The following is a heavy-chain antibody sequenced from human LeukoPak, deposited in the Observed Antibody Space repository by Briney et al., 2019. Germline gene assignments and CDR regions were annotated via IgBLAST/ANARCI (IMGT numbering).Heavy chain of an antibody. CDR3: ARDGYYYDSSGYYYEDYYYYMDV. D-gene: IGHD3-22*01. V-gene: IGHV3-48*03. J-gene: IGHJ6*03. CDR1: GFTFSSYE. Sequence: PGGSLRLSCAASGFTFSSYEMNWVRQAPGKGLEWVSYISSSGSTIYYADSVKGRFTISRDNAKNSLYLQMNSLRAEDTAVYYCARDGYYYDSSGYYYEDYYYYMDVWGKGTTVTVSS. CDR2: ISSSGSTI.